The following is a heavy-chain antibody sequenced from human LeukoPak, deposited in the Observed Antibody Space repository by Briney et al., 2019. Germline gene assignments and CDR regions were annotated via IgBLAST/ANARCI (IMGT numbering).Heavy chain of an antibody. J-gene: IGHJ1*01. Sequence: SVKVSCKASGGTFSSYAISWVRQAPGQGLEWMGGIVPIFGTANYAQKFQGRVTITADESTSTAYMELSSLRSEDTAVYYCASFNCGGDCYSGDFQHWGQGTLVTVP. CDR2: IVPIFGTA. D-gene: IGHD2-21*02. V-gene: IGHV1-69*01. CDR1: GGTFSSYA. CDR3: ASFNCGGDCYSGDFQH.